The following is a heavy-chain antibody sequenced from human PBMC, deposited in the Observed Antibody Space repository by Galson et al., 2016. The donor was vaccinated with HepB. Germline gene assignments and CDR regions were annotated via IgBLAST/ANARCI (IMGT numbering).Heavy chain of an antibody. V-gene: IGHV6-1*01. CDR1: GDSVSNKSAT. D-gene: IGHD2-8*02. CDR3: ARDRRGTCTGGRCYYYGMDV. Sequence: CAISGDSVSNKSATWNWIGQSPSRGLEWLGRTHYTSKWYNDYAESVKSRIIINPDTPKNQFSLQLNSVTPEDTAVYFCARDRRGTCTGGRCYYYGMDVWGQGTTVTVSS. J-gene: IGHJ6*02. CDR2: THYTSKWYN.